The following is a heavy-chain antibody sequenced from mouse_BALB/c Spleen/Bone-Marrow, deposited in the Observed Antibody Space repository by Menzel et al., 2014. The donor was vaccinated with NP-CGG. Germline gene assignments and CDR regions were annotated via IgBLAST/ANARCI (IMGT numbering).Heavy chain of an antibody. CDR1: GYSFTGYT. V-gene: IGHV1-18*01. J-gene: IGHJ4*01. CDR3: ARDGYDRVYAMDY. D-gene: IGHD2-2*01. CDR2: INPYNGGT. Sequence: EVKLVESGPELVKPGASMKISCKASGYSFTGYTMNWVKQSHGKNLEWIGLINPYNGGTSYNQKFKGKATLTADKSSSTVYMELLSLTSEDSAVYYCARDGYDRVYAMDYWGQGTSVTVSS.